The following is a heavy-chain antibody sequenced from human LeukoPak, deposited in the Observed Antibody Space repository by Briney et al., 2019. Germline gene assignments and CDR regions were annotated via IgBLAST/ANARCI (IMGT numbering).Heavy chain of an antibody. Sequence: SQTPSLTCTVSGGSISSGGYYWSWIRQHPGKGLEWIGYIYYSGSTYYNPSLKSRVTISVDTSRNQFSLKLSSVTAADTAVHYCARDRNQAAFDYWGQGTLVTVSS. CDR2: IYYSGST. J-gene: IGHJ4*02. V-gene: IGHV4-31*03. D-gene: IGHD1-14*01. CDR1: GGSISSGGYY. CDR3: ARDRNQAAFDY.